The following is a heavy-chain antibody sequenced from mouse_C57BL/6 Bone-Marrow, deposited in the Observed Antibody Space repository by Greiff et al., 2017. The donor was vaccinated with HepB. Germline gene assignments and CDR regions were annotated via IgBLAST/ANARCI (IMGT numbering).Heavy chain of an antibody. V-gene: IGHV14-4*01. J-gene: IGHJ4*01. CDR3: TTGATVDYYAMDY. D-gene: IGHD1-1*01. CDR2: IDPENGDT. CDR1: GFNIKDDY. Sequence: VQLQQSGAELVRPGASVKLSCTASGFNIKDDYMHWVKQRPEQGLEWIGWIDPENGDTEYASKFQGKATITADTSSTTAYLQLSSLTSEDTAVYYCTTGATVDYYAMDYWGQGTSVTVSA.